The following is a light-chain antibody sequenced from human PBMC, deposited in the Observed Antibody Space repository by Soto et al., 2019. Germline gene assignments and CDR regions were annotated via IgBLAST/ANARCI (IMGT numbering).Light chain of an antibody. Sequence: QSVLTQPPSVSAAPRQRVTISCSGSQSNIGNNAVSWYQQLPGKAPKLLIYYDDLLPSGVSGRFSGSKSGTSASLAISGLQAEDEADYYCAAWDDNLNGRVFGGGTQLTVL. V-gene: IGLV1-36*01. J-gene: IGLJ3*02. CDR2: YDD. CDR3: AAWDDNLNGRV. CDR1: QSNIGNNA.